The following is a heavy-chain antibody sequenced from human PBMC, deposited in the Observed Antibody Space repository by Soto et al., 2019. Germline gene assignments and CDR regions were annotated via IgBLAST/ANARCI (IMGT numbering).Heavy chain of an antibody. D-gene: IGHD2-2*01. CDR3: AKTGFGRYCSSTSCVHFDY. CDR1: GFTFTTYA. CDR2: ISGSGGIT. J-gene: IGHJ4*02. Sequence: EVQVLESGGGLVQPGGSLRLSCVASGFTFTTYAMTWVRQAPGKGLEWVSIISGSGGITHYADSVKGRFIISRDNYKNTLYLQMNGLRAEDTAVYDCAKTGFGRYCSSTSCVHFDYWGQGTLVTVSS. V-gene: IGHV3-23*01.